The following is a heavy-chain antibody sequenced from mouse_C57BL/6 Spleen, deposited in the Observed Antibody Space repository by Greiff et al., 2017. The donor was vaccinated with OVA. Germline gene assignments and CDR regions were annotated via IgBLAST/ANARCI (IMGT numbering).Heavy chain of an antibody. V-gene: IGHV14-4*01. CDR3: TTNPYYSNYDYAMDY. D-gene: IGHD2-5*01. CDR2: IDPENGDT. Sequence: EVKLVESGAELVRPGASVKLSCTASGFNIKDDYMHWVKQRPEQGLEWIGWIDPENGDTEYASKFQGKATITADTSSNTAYLQLSSLTSEDTAVYYCTTNPYYSNYDYAMDYWGQGTSVTVSS. J-gene: IGHJ4*01. CDR1: GFNIKDDY.